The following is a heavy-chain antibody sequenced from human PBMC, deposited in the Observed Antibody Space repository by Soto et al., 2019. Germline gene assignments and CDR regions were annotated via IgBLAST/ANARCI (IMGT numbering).Heavy chain of an antibody. V-gene: IGHV5-51*01. CDR3: ARGGVSTRTFDY. CDR1: GYNFAGYW. J-gene: IGHJ4*02. Sequence: GESLKISCKGSGYNFAGYWIAWVRQMPGKGLELMGIIYPSDSNTRYRPSFQGQVTISADKSISSAYLQWSSLRASDTAMYYCARGGVSTRTFDYWGQGTPVTVSS. CDR2: IYPSDSNT. D-gene: IGHD3-3*01.